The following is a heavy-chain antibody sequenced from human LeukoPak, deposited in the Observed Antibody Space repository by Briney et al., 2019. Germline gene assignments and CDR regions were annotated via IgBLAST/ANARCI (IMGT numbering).Heavy chain of an antibody. CDR2: IYSGGST. J-gene: IGHJ4*02. CDR3: ARVKDSGPDDY. CDR1: GFTVSSNY. Sequence: GGSLRLSCAASGFTVSSNYVSWVRQAPGKGLEWVSVIYSGGSTYYAESVKGRFTISRDNSKNTLYLQMNSLRAEDTAVYYCARVKDSGPDDYWGQGTLVTVSS. V-gene: IGHV3-66*01. D-gene: IGHD3-10*01.